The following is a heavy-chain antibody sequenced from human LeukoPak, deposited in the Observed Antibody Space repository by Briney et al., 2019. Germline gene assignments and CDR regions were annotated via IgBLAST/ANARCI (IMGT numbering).Heavy chain of an antibody. CDR2: VYYTGST. CDR1: GDSISSSGYY. Sequence: PSETLSLTCTVSGDSISSSGYYWGWIRQPPGKGLEWVGHVYYTGSTYYNPSLKSRVTISVDTSKDQFSLKLRSLTTADTAVYYCARSISPLSYYYDSSGYFDYWGQGTLVTVSS. V-gene: IGHV4-39*07. J-gene: IGHJ4*02. CDR3: ARSISPLSYYYDSSGYFDY. D-gene: IGHD3-22*01.